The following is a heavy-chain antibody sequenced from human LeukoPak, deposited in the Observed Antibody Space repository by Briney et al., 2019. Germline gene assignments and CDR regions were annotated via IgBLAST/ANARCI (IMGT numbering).Heavy chain of an antibody. V-gene: IGHV4-34*01. CDR3: ARGGGYSYGPNHFDY. D-gene: IGHD5-18*01. J-gene: IGHJ4*02. Sequence: SETLSLTCAVDGGSFSGYYWSGIRQPPGKGLEWVGEINHSGSTNYNPSPKSRVTISVDTSKNQFSLKLSSVTAADTAVYYCARGGGYSYGPNHFDYWGQGTLATVSS. CDR1: GGSFSGYY. CDR2: INHSGST.